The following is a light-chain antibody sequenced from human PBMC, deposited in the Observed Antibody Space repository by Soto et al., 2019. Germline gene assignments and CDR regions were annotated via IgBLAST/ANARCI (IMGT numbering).Light chain of an antibody. CDR1: QSISSW. CDR2: DVS. CDR3: QQYNRYSPWT. J-gene: IGKJ1*01. Sequence: DIQMTQSPSTLSASVGDRVTITCRASQSISSWLAWYQQKPGKAPKLLIYDVSSLESGVPSRVSGSGSGTEFTLTISILQPDDFATYYCQQYNRYSPWTFGQGTKVEIK. V-gene: IGKV1-5*01.